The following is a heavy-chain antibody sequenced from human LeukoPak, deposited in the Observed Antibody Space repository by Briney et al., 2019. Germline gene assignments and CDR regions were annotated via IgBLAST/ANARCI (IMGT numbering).Heavy chain of an antibody. CDR3: ARGLRGRSGYDFWFHYYYYMDV. CDR2: MNPNSGNT. CDR1: GYTFTSYG. Sequence: ASVKVSCKASGYTFTSYGISWVRQAPGQGLEWMGWMNPNSGNTGYAQKFQGRVTMTRNTSISTAYMELSSLRSEDTAVYYCARGLRGRSGYDFWFHYYYYMDVWGKGTTVTISS. J-gene: IGHJ6*03. V-gene: IGHV1-8*02. D-gene: IGHD5-12*01.